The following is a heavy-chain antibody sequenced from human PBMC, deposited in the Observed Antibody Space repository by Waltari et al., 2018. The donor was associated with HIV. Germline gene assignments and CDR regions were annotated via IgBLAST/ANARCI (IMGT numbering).Heavy chain of an antibody. V-gene: IGHV3-7*03. Sequence: EEQLVESGGGLVQPGESLRLSCVASGFTFTSNWMRWFRQAPGKGLEWVASIKYDGTERKYADSVKGRFTISRDNAKTSLFLEMHNLGVEDTGIYSCATSSSADAHWGQGTLVTVSS. J-gene: IGHJ4*02. CDR1: GFTFTSNW. CDR3: ATSSSADAH. D-gene: IGHD2-2*01. CDR2: IKYDGTER.